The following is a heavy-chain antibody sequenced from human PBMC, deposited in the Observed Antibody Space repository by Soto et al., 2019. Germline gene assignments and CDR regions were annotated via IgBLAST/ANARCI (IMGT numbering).Heavy chain of an antibody. V-gene: IGHV4-4*07. CDR3: ARDNNDFWSLYPLAFDY. D-gene: IGHD3-3*01. CDR2: ISTSGNV. Sequence: QVQLQESGPGLVKPSETLSLTCTVSGGSLTKYYWRWIRQPAGKGLEWIGRISTSGNVVSKASLRSRLTMSVDTSKNQFSLRLTSVTAADAAVYYCARDNNDFWSLYPLAFDYWGQGALVTVSS. J-gene: IGHJ4*02. CDR1: GGSLTKYY.